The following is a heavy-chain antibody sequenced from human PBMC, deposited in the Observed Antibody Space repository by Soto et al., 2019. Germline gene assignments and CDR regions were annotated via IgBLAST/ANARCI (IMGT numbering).Heavy chain of an antibody. V-gene: IGHV4-59*01. CDR2: IYYSGST. Sequence: QVQLQESGPGLVKPSETLSLTCTVSGVSISSYYWSWIRQPPGKGLEWIGYIYYSGSTNYNPSLKSRVTISVDTSKNQFSLKLSSVTAADTAVYYCARDSAAAGPYYFDYWGQGTLVTVSS. CDR1: GVSISSYY. J-gene: IGHJ4*02. CDR3: ARDSAAAGPYYFDY. D-gene: IGHD6-13*01.